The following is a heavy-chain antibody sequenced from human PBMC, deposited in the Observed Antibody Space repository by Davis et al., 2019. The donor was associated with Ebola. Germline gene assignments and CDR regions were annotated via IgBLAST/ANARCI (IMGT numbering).Heavy chain of an antibody. D-gene: IGHD1-7*01. CDR2: ISYDGSKK. J-gene: IGHJ4*02. CDR1: GFTFSNYA. Sequence: PGGSLRLSCAASGFTFSNYAMHWVRQAPGKGLEWVAVISYDGSKKYYADSVKGRFTISRDNSKNTLSLQMTSLRGDDTAVYYCARGGGGPNWNYGTLFDHWGQGTLVTVSS. V-gene: IGHV3-30-3*01. CDR3: ARGGGGPNWNYGTLFDH.